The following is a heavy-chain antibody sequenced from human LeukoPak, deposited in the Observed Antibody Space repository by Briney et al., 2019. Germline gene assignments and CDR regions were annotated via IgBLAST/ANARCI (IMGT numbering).Heavy chain of an antibody. V-gene: IGHV4-34*01. Sequence: PSETLSLTCAVYGGSFSGYYWSWIRQPPGKGLEWIGEINHSGSTNYNPSLKSRVTISVDTSKNQFSLKLSSVTAADTAVYYCARGGVGYYDYVWGSYRQYYFDYWGQGTLVTVSS. J-gene: IGHJ4*02. CDR2: INHSGST. CDR1: GGSFSGYY. CDR3: ARGGVGYYDYVWGSYRQYYFDY. D-gene: IGHD3-16*02.